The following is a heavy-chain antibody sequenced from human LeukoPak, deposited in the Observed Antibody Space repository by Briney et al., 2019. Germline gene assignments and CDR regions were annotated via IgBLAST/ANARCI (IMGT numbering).Heavy chain of an antibody. CDR3: ARADCGGDCYSDY. V-gene: IGHV1-18*01. Sequence: GASVKVSCKASGYTFTSYGISWVRQAPGQGLEWMGWISAYNANTNYAQKFQGRVTMTTDTSTSTVYMELRSLRPDDTAVYYCARADCGGDCYSDYWGQGTLVTVSS. CDR2: ISAYNANT. CDR1: GYTFTSYG. J-gene: IGHJ4*02. D-gene: IGHD2-21*02.